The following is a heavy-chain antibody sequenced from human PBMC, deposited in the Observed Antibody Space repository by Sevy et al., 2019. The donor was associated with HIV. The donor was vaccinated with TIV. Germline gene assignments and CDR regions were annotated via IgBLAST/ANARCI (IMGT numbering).Heavy chain of an antibody. V-gene: IGHV3-7*01. CDR2: IKQDGSEK. J-gene: IGHJ4*02. CDR1: GFTFSSYW. Sequence: GGSLRLSYAASGFTFSSYWMSWVRQAPGKGLEWVANIKQDGSEKYYVHSVKGRFTISRDNAKNSLYLQMNSLRAEDTAVYYCARDRVYYYGSGSYTYYFDYWGQGTLVTVSS. CDR3: ARDRVYYYGSGSYTYYFDY. D-gene: IGHD3-10*01.